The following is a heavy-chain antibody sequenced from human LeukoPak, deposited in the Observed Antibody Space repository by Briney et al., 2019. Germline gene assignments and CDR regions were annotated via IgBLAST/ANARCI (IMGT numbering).Heavy chain of an antibody. V-gene: IGHV1-8*03. Sequence: GASVKVSCKASGYTFTSYDINWVRQATGQGLEWMGWMNPNSGNTGYAQKFQGRVTITRNTSISTAYMELSSLRSEDTAVCYCARGQAVAGLYAFDIWGQGTMVTVSS. J-gene: IGHJ3*02. CDR3: ARGQAVAGLYAFDI. CDR2: MNPNSGNT. D-gene: IGHD6-19*01. CDR1: GYTFTSYD.